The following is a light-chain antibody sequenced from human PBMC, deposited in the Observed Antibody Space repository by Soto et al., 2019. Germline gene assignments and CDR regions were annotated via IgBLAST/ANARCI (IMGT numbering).Light chain of an antibody. V-gene: IGLV1-47*01. Sequence: SVLTQSASASGTPGQRVTISCSGCTSNIGTNAVYWFQLLPGTAPKLLIYYSNHRPSGISDRFSGSKSGTSASLAISGLRPEDEADYYCAAWDDRLRGYVFATGTKVTVL. J-gene: IGLJ1*01. CDR1: TSNIGTNA. CDR2: YSN. CDR3: AAWDDRLRGYV.